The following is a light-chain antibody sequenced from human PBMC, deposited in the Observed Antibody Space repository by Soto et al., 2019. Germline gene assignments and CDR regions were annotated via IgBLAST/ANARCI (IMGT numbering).Light chain of an antibody. CDR1: QSVSSY. CDR3: QQRSNWPLT. CDR2: DAS. Sequence: TVLTQSPATLSLSPGERATLSCRASQSVSSYLAWYQQKPGQAPRLLIYDASNRATGIPARFSGSGSGTDFTLTISSLEPADFAVYYCQQRSNWPLTFGGGTKVDIK. V-gene: IGKV3-11*01. J-gene: IGKJ4*01.